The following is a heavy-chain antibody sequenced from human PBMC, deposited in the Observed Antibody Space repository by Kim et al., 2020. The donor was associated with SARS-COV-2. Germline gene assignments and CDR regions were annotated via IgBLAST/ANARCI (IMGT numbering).Heavy chain of an antibody. D-gene: IGHD3-9*01. J-gene: IGHJ6*02. CDR1: GGTFSSYA. V-gene: IGHV1-69*04. CDR2: IIPILGIA. Sequence: SVKVSCKASGGTFSSYAISWVRQAPGQGLEWMGRIIPILGIANYAQKFQGRVTITADKSTSTAYMELSSLRSEDTAVYYCARDDSGNDILTGYNYYYYGKDVLGQG. CDR3: ARDDSGNDILTGYNYYYYGKDV.